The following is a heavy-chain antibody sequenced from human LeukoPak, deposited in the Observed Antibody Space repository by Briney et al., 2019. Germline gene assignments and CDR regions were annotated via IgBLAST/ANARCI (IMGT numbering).Heavy chain of an antibody. CDR2: ISSNGGST. CDR1: GFTFSSCA. V-gene: IGHV3-64D*06. CDR3: VKGSSTSYRYNWFDP. J-gene: IGHJ5*02. Sequence: GGSLRLSCSASGFTFSSCAMEWVRQAPGKGLEYVSVISSNGGSTHYVDSVKGRFTISRDNSKNMLYLQMSSLRVEDTAVYYCVKGSSTSYRYNWFDPWGQGTLVTVSS. D-gene: IGHD2-2*01.